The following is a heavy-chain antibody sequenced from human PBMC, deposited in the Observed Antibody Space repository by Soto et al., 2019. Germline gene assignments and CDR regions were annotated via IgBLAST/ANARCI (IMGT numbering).Heavy chain of an antibody. Sequence: PGESLQISCKGSGYSFSSYWIGWVRQMPGKGLEWMGIIYPGDSDTRYSPSFQGQVTISADKSISTAYLQWSSLKASDTAMYYCARTSAAGKNYNGMDVWGQGTTVTVSS. J-gene: IGHJ6*02. CDR3: ARTSAAGKNYNGMDV. CDR2: IYPGDSDT. D-gene: IGHD6-13*01. V-gene: IGHV5-51*01. CDR1: GYSFSSYW.